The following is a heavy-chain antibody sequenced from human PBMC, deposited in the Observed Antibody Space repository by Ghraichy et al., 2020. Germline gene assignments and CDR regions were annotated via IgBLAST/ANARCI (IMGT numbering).Heavy chain of an antibody. J-gene: IGHJ4*02. CDR3: AREKQPGGAAAGTGF. D-gene: IGHD6-13*01. Sequence: GSLRLSCEASGFTFSSYWMNWVRQAPGKGLEWVANIKQDGGEKYYVDSVNGRFTISRDNAKNSLYLQMNSLRAEDTAVYYCAREKQPGGAAAGTGFWGQGTLVTVSS. CDR2: IKQDGGEK. CDR1: GFTFSSYW. V-gene: IGHV3-7*01.